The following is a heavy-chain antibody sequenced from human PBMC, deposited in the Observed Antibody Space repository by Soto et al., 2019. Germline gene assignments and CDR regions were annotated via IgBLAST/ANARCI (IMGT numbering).Heavy chain of an antibody. CDR2: ISSSGRTI. CDR1: GFNFSDYY. V-gene: IGHV3-11*01. CDR3: ASGGSLAPEY. D-gene: IGHD3-16*01. J-gene: IGHJ4*02. Sequence: QVQLVESGGGLVKPGESLRLSCAASGFNFSDYYMTWIRQATGKGLEWVSSISSSGRTIYYADSVKGRFTISRDNAKKSVILQMSSLSVEDTAVYYCASGGSLAPEYWGQGTLVTVSS.